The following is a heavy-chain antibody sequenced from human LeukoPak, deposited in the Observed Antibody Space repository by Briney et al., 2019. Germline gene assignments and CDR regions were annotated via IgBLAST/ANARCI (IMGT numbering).Heavy chain of an antibody. J-gene: IGHJ1*01. Sequence: PSETLSLTCTVSGGSISSGGYYWSWIRQPPGKGLEWIGSIYYSGSTYYNPSLKSRVTISVDTSKNQFSLKLTSVTAADTAVYYCARVYNSNWYKYFQHWGQGTLVTVSS. CDR3: ARVYNSNWYKYFQH. CDR2: IYYSGST. V-gene: IGHV4-39*01. D-gene: IGHD6-13*01. CDR1: GGSISSGGYY.